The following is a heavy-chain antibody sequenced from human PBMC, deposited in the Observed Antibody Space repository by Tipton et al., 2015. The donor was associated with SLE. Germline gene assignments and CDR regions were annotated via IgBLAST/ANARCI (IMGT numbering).Heavy chain of an antibody. Sequence: SLRLSCAASGFTFDDYTMHWVRQAPGKGLEWVALITWDGAITYFADSVKGRFTISRDNSKNSLYLQMNSVRTDDSALYYCAKGRGRWLQFHLDYWGQGTLVTVSS. D-gene: IGHD5-24*01. CDR3: AKGRGRWLQFHLDY. CDR2: ITWDGAIT. J-gene: IGHJ4*02. V-gene: IGHV3-43*01. CDR1: GFTFDDYT.